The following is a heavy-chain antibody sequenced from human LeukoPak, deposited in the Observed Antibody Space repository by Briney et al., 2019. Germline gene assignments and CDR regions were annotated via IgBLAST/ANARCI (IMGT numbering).Heavy chain of an antibody. Sequence: PGGSLRLSCAASGFTFSSYAMSWVRQAPVKGLEWVSAISGSGGSTYYADSVKGRFTISRDNSKNTLYLQMNSLRAEDTAVYYCAKSDYDILTGYYPFDPWGQGTLVTVSS. CDR3: AKSDYDILTGYYPFDP. V-gene: IGHV3-23*01. CDR1: GFTFSSYA. D-gene: IGHD3-9*01. CDR2: ISGSGGST. J-gene: IGHJ5*02.